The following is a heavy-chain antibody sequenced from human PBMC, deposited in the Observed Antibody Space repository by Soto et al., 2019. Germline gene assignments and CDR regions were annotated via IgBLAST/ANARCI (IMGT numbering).Heavy chain of an antibody. CDR1: GFTFSSYA. J-gene: IGHJ4*02. D-gene: IGHD3-10*01. Sequence: EVQLLESGGGLVQPGGSLRLSCAASGFTFSSYAMSWVRQAPGKGLEWVSAISGSGGSTYYADSVKGRFTISRDNSKNTLYLQMNSLRAEDTAVYYCAKDVVRGFIIFGSLDYWGQGTLVTVSS. CDR2: ISGSGGST. CDR3: AKDVVRGFIIFGSLDY. V-gene: IGHV3-23*01.